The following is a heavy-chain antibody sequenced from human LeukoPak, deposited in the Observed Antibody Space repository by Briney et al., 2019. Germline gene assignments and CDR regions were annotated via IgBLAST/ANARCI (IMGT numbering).Heavy chain of an antibody. J-gene: IGHJ2*01. CDR1: GFSFSRYG. Sequence: GRSLRLSCAASGFSFSRYGMHWVRQAPGKGLVWVAVTSYDGSNKHYADSVKGRFTISRDNSKNTLYLQMNSLRAEDTAVYYCAKEADYGDYGDWYFDLWGRGTLVTVSS. D-gene: IGHD4-17*01. V-gene: IGHV3-30*18. CDR3: AKEADYGDYGDWYFDL. CDR2: TSYDGSNK.